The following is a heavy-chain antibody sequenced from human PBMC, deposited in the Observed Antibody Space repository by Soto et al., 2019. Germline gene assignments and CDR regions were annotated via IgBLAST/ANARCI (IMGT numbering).Heavy chain of an antibody. V-gene: IGHV3-33*01. CDR3: AREGGSSWSFDY. Sequence: GGSLRLSCAASGFTFSNYGMEWVRQAPGKGLEWLAVIWYDGSNKYYADSVKGRFTISRDSSKNTLYLQMNSLRAEDTAVYYCAREGGSSWSFDYWGQGTLVTVSS. D-gene: IGHD6-13*01. CDR2: IWYDGSNK. J-gene: IGHJ4*02. CDR1: GFTFSNYG.